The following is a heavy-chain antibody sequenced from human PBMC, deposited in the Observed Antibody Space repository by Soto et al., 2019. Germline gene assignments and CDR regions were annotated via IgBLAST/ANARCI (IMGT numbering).Heavy chain of an antibody. J-gene: IGHJ3*02. CDR2: TYYRSKWYN. V-gene: IGHV6-1*01. Sequence: SQTLSLTCAISGDSVSSNSAAWNWIRQSPSRGLEWLGRTYYRSKWYNDYAVSVKSRITINPDTSKNQFSLQLNSVTPEDTAVYYCARQNYSRPGPDDAFDIWGQGTMVTVSS. CDR1: GDSVSSNSAA. CDR3: ARQNYSRPGPDDAFDI. D-gene: IGHD6-13*01.